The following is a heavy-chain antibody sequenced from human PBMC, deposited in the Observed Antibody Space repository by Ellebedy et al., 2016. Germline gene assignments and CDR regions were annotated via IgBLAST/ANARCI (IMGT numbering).Heavy chain of an antibody. J-gene: IGHJ5*02. V-gene: IGHV4-39*07. CDR3: ARDCLERGSSWLKYWFDP. CDR2: ISHTGGST. Sequence: SETLSLXCTVSGGSISSSSYYWGWIRQPPGKGLEWIGSISHTGGSTYYNPSLKSRVTISVDTSKNQFSLKLSSVTAADTAVYYCARDCLERGSSWLKYWFDPWGQGTLVTVSS. D-gene: IGHD6-13*01. CDR1: GGSISSSSYY.